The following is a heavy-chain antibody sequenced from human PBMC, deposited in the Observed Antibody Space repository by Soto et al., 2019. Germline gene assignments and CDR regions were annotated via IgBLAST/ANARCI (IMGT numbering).Heavy chain of an antibody. CDR2: ISYDGSNK. V-gene: IGHV3-30-3*01. J-gene: IGHJ4*02. CDR1: GFTFSSYA. D-gene: IGHD1-26*01. Sequence: QVQLVESGGGVVQPGRSLRLSCAASGFTFSSYAMHWVRQAPGKGLEWVAVISYDGSNKYYADSVKGRFTISRDNSKNTLDLQMISLRAEDTAVYYCARALVGAPFLFDYWGQGTLVTVSS. CDR3: ARALVGAPFLFDY.